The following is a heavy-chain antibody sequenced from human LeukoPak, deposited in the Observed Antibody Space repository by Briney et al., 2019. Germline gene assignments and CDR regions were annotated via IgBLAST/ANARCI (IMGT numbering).Heavy chain of an antibody. J-gene: IGHJ1*01. CDR2: INPSGGST. Sequence: ASVKVSYKASGYTLTSYYLHWVRQAPGQGLEWMGIINPSGGSTSYPQTFQGRVTMTRDTSTSTVYMELSSLRPEDTAVYYCARDSYSSSWYAYFQHWGQGTLVTVSS. CDR3: ARDSYSSSWYAYFQH. D-gene: IGHD6-13*01. V-gene: IGHV1-46*01. CDR1: GYTLTSYY.